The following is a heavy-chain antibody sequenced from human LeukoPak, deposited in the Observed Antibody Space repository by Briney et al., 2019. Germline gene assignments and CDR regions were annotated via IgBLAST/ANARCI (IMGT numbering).Heavy chain of an antibody. CDR2: INPSGGST. J-gene: IGHJ5*02. D-gene: IGHD6-19*01. Sequence: GASVKVSCKASGYTFTSYYMHGVRQAPGQGLEWMGIINPSGGSTSYAQKLRGRHTMTRDTSTITDYMELSSLRSEDTAVYYCARDLRLIAVAGTRVIGWFDPWGQGTLVTVSS. V-gene: IGHV1-46*01. CDR3: ARDLRLIAVAGTRVIGWFDP. CDR1: GYTFTSYY.